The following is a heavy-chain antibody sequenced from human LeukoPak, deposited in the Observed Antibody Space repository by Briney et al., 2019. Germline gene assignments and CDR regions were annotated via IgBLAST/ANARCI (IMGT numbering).Heavy chain of an antibody. Sequence: SETLSLTFAVYGGSFSRYYWSWIRPPPGKGLEWIGEINHSGSTNYNPSLKSRVTISVDTSKNQFSLKLSSVTAADTAVYYCARPKRRAGFDYWGQGTLVTVSS. V-gene: IGHV4-34*01. CDR2: INHSGST. CDR3: ARPKRRAGFDY. J-gene: IGHJ4*02. CDR1: GGSFSRYY.